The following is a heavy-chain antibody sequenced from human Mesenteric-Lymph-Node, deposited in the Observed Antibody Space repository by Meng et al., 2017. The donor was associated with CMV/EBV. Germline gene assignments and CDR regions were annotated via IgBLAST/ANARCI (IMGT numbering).Heavy chain of an antibody. V-gene: IGHV1-69*04. CDR2: IIPNLDIA. D-gene: IGHD4-17*01. CDR1: GGSLSSYA. J-gene: IGHJ4*02. Sequence: CKAYGGSLSSYAFSWVRQAPGQGLEWMGRIIPNLDIANYVQKFQGRVTFTAAKSTSTVYMELSSLRSEDTATYYCARDVSVPGAMFDFWGQGTLVTVSS. CDR3: ARDVSVPGAMFDF.